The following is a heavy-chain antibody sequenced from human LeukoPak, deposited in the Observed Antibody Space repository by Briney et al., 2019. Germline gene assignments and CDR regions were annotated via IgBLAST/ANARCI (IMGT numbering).Heavy chain of an antibody. V-gene: IGHV1-69*04. CDR1: GGTFSNYA. D-gene: IGHD2-15*01. CDR3: AREDVVVVAATGANWFDP. Sequence: VKVSCKASGGTFSNYAISWVRQAPGQGLEWMGRIIPILGIANYAQKFQGRVTITADKSTSTAYMELSSLRSEDTAVYYCAREDVVVVAATGANWFDPWGQGTLVTVSS. CDR2: IIPILGIA. J-gene: IGHJ5*02.